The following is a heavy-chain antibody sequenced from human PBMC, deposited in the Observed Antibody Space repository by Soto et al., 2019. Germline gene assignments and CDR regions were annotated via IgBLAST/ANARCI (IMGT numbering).Heavy chain of an antibody. CDR2: INPSGGST. V-gene: IGHV1-46*01. J-gene: IGHJ6*02. D-gene: IGHD3-22*01. CDR1: GYTFTSYY. CDR3: ARQGSGSSGYKGLQGGMDV. Sequence: SVKVSCKASGYTFTSYYMHWVRQAPGQGLEWMGIINPSGGSTSYAQKFQGRVTMTRDTSTSTVYMELSSLRSEDTAVYYCARQGSGSSGYKGLQGGMDVWGQGTTVTVS.